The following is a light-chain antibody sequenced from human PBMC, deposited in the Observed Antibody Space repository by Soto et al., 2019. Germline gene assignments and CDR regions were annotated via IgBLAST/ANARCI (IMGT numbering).Light chain of an antibody. V-gene: IGLV2-14*01. Sequence: QSVLTQPASVSGSPGQSITISCTGTSSDVGGYNYVSWYQQHPGKAPKLMIYDVSNRPSGVSNRFSGSKSGNTTSLTISGLQAEDEADYYCSSYTSSSNVVFGGGT. CDR2: DVS. CDR1: SSDVGGYNY. J-gene: IGLJ2*01. CDR3: SSYTSSSNVV.